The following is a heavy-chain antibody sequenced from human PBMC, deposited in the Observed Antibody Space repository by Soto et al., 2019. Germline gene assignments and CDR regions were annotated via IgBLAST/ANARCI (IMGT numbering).Heavy chain of an antibody. J-gene: IGHJ6*02. CDR3: ARTSAYGSVSNAADYYYYGMDV. Sequence: ASVKVSCKASGYTFTSYGISWVRQAPGQGLEWMGWISAYNGNTNYAQKLQGRVTMTTDTSTSTAYMELRSLRSDDTAVYYCARTSAYGSVSNAADYYYYGMDVWGQGTTVTVSS. D-gene: IGHD3-10*01. V-gene: IGHV1-18*01. CDR1: GYTFTSYG. CDR2: ISAYNGNT.